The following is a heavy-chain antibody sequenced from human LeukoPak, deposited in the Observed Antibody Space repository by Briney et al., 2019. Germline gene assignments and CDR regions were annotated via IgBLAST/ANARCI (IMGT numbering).Heavy chain of an antibody. CDR2: IIPILGIA. CDR3: ARTPGGNSRAWFDP. J-gene: IGHJ5*02. V-gene: IGHV1-69*04. D-gene: IGHD4-23*01. CDR1: GGTFSSYA. Sequence: SVKVSCKASGGTFSSYAISWVRQAPGQGLGWMGRIIPILGIANYAQKFQGRVTITADKSTSTAYMELSSLRSEDTAVYYCARTPGGNSRAWFDPWGQGTLVTVSS.